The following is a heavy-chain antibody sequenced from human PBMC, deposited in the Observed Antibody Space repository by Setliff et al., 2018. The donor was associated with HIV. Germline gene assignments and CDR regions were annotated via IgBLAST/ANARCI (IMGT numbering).Heavy chain of an antibody. CDR1: GFIFSDHY. J-gene: IGHJ4*02. D-gene: IGHD2-15*01. CDR3: VRGLGSEFDY. V-gene: IGHV3-72*01. Sequence: PGGSLRLSCAASGFIFSDHYMDWVRQAPGKGLEWVGRTTNKADSYNTNYAASVKGRFTIARDDSKKSPYLQMNSLKIEDTAVYYCVRGLGSEFDYWGQGTLVTVS. CDR2: TTNKADSYNT.